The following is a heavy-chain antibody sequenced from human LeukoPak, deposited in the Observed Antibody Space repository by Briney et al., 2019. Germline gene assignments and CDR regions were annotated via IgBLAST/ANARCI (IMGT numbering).Heavy chain of an antibody. V-gene: IGHV3-7*03. Sequence: GGSLRLSCAASGFIFSNYWMTWVRQAPGKGLEWVANIKQDGSKKNYVDSVKGRFTISRDNAKNPLYLQMNSLSAEDTAVYYCATPLDYYDSSGFHQGGDWGQGTLVTVSS. CDR2: IKQDGSKK. J-gene: IGHJ4*02. CDR3: ATPLDYYDSSGFHQGGD. CDR1: GFIFSNYW. D-gene: IGHD3-22*01.